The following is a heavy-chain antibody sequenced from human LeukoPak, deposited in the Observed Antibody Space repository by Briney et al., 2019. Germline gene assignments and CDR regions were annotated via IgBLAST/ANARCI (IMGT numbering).Heavy chain of an antibody. D-gene: IGHD4-17*01. Sequence: AGSLRLSCTASGFTFSSYSMRWVRQGPGTGLEWVSAISGSGDTTFYADSVKGRFTISRDNSKKTLYLQVNSLRAEDTAVYFCAKELTTERTPGVDSWGQGTLVTVSS. J-gene: IGHJ4*02. CDR2: ISGSGDTT. CDR1: GFTFSSYS. V-gene: IGHV3-23*01. CDR3: AKELTTERTPGVDS.